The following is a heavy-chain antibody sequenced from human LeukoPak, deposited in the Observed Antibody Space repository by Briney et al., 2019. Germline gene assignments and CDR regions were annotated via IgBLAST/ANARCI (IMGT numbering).Heavy chain of an antibody. D-gene: IGHD3/OR15-3a*01. CDR2: IRDSGEA. V-gene: IGHV3-66*03. J-gene: IGHJ5*02. CDR1: GFRVSDYY. Sequence: PGRSLRLSCAVSGFRVSDYYMSWVRQAPRKGLEWVGLIRDSGEAFYADFARGRFAISRDESENTLYLQMNSLRVEDTAVYFCARDRAANQDWVEFDPWGQGTPVIVSS. CDR3: ARDRAANQDWVEFDP.